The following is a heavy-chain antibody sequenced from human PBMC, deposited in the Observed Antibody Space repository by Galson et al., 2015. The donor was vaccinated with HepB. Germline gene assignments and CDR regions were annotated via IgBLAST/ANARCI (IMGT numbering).Heavy chain of an antibody. CDR3: AKGAYRNILMAGGWFDP. Sequence: SLRLSCAASGFTFSASGVHWVRQAPGKGPECVAGISDDGNNKYQTDSVKGRFTISRDNAENTLFLEMNSLRVEDTAVYYCAKGAYRNILMAGGWFDPWGQGTLVIVSS. CDR2: ISDDGNNK. V-gene: IGHV3-30*18. CDR1: GFTFSASG. D-gene: IGHD2-8*01. J-gene: IGHJ5*02.